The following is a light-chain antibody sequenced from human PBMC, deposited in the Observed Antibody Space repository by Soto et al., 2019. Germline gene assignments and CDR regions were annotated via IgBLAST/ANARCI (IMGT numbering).Light chain of an antibody. J-gene: IGKJ1*01. Sequence: DIQMTQSSSTLPSFVGDRVTITCRASQNIANWLAWYRQKPGTAPELLIYHASTLVSGVPSRFTGSGSGTEFTLAISGLQPDDFATYFCHQYATYSFGQGTKVEIQ. CDR2: HAS. V-gene: IGKV1-5*01. CDR1: QNIANW. CDR3: HQYATYS.